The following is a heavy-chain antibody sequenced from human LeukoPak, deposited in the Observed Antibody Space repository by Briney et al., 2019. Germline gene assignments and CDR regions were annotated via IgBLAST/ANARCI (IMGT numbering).Heavy chain of an antibody. Sequence: PSETLSLTCTVSGGSISSSTYYWGWIRQPPGKGLEWIGSIYYSGSTYYNPSLKSRATISVDTSKNQFSLKLTSVTAADTALYYCARLIVGATNWFDPWGQGTLVTVSS. V-gene: IGHV4-39*01. D-gene: IGHD1-26*01. CDR2: IYYSGST. CDR3: ARLIVGATNWFDP. CDR1: GGSISSSTYY. J-gene: IGHJ5*02.